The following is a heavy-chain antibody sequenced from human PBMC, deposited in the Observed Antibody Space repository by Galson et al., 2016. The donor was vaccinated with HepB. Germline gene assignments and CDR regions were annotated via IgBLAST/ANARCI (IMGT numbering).Heavy chain of an antibody. D-gene: IGHD6-6*01. CDR3: ARVGYTRSSAGGFDA. V-gene: IGHV3-53*04. J-gene: IGHJ5*02. CDR1: GLTVSSHH. Sequence: SLRLSCAASGLTVSSHHMSWVRQIPGKGLEWVSVYYAAGKIFYADSVKGRFTISRYNYENTLHLQMNNLRPEDTATYYCARVGYTRSSAGGFDAWGQGALVTVSS. CDR2: YYAAGKI.